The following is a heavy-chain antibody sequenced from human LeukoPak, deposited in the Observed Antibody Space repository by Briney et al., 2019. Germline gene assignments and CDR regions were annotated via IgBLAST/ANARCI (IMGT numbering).Heavy chain of an antibody. CDR2: IRSYSSYI. CDR1: GFTFDTYN. J-gene: IGHJ4*02. D-gene: IGHD3-9*01. CDR3: AGQDWLGDRYYFDY. V-gene: IGHV3-21*01. Sequence: PGGSLRLSCAASGFTFDTYNFNWVRQAPGKGLEWVATIRSYSSYIHYGDSVKGRFTISRDDAERSVYLQMNSLRAEDTAVYYCAGQDWLGDRYYFDYWGQGSLVTVSS.